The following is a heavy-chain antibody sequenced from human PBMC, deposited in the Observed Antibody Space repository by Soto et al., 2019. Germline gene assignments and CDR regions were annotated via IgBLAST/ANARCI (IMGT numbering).Heavy chain of an antibody. CDR2: INHSGST. Sequence: LSLTCAVYGRSFSGYYWSWIRQPPGKGLEWIGEINHSGSTNYNPSLKSRVTISVDTSKNQFSLNLSSVTAADTAVYYCARRLDVWGQGTTVTVSS. CDR1: GRSFSGYY. J-gene: IGHJ6*02. CDR3: ARRLDV. V-gene: IGHV4-34*01.